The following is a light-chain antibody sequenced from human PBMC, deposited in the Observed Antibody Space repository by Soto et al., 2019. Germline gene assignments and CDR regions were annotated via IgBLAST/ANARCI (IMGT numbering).Light chain of an antibody. CDR1: QSVSSSY. CDR3: QQYGSSPST. V-gene: IGKV3-20*01. Sequence: EIVLTQATGTPSLAPVERTTLSGICIQSVSSSYLAWYQQKPGQAPRLLIYGASSRATGIPDRFSGSGSGTHFTLTISRLEPEDFAVYYCQQYGSSPSTFGGGTKVDIK. J-gene: IGKJ4*01. CDR2: GAS.